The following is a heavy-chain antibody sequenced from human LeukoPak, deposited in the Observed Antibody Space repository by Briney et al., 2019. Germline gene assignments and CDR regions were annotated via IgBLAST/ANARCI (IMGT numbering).Heavy chain of an antibody. D-gene: IGHD3-10*01. J-gene: IGHJ4*02. Sequence: PGGSLRLSCAASGFTFSSYAMYWVRQAPGKGLQWVSTISDSGGTSYYADSVKGRFTISRDNSKNTLFLQMNSLRAEYTAMYYCAKSFSSGRTYWGQGTLVTVSS. CDR1: GFTFSSYA. CDR2: ISDSGGTS. V-gene: IGHV3-23*01. CDR3: AKSFSSGRTY.